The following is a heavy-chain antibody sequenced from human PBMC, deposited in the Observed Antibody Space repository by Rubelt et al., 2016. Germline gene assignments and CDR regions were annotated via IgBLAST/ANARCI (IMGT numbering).Heavy chain of an antibody. Sequence: QLQLQESVPGLAKSSETLSLTCTVSGGSISSTGSYWGWVRQPPGTGLEWIGRIYYSGSTYYNPSLKRRVTISVDTSKNQFSRKRSSGTAADTAVYYCARRTEAVAGTGEDYWGQGTLVTVSS. V-gene: IGHV4-39*01. D-gene: IGHD6-19*01. CDR2: IYYSGST. CDR3: ARRTEAVAGTGEDY. CDR1: GGSISSTGSY. J-gene: IGHJ4*02.